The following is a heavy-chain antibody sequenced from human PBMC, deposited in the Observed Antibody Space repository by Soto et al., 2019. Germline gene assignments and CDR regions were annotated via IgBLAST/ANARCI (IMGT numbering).Heavy chain of an antibody. V-gene: IGHV3-15*07. Sequence: PGGSLRLSCAASGFTFSNAWMNWVRQAPGKGLEWVGRIKSKTDGGTTDYAAPVKGRFTISRDDSKNTLYPQMNSLKTEDTAVYYCTTRGRIAARLYCGMDVWGQGTTLTVS. CDR1: GFTFSNAW. CDR2: IKSKTDGGTT. J-gene: IGHJ6*02. CDR3: TTRGRIAARLYCGMDV. D-gene: IGHD6-6*01.